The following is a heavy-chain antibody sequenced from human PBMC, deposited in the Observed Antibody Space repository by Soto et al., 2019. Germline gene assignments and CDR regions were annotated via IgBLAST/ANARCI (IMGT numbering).Heavy chain of an antibody. Sequence: PETLSLTCTVSGDSVTSVSDYWSGIRQPPGKGLEWIGYIYYSGSADYNPSLGSRVTISIDTSKNQFSLKLTSVTAADTPLYYCARGVGFGYYYYHMDLWGQGITVTVSS. J-gene: IGHJ6*02. CDR3: ARGVGFGYYYYHMDL. D-gene: IGHD3-10*01. CDR1: GDSVTSVSDY. V-gene: IGHV4-61*01. CDR2: IYYSGSA.